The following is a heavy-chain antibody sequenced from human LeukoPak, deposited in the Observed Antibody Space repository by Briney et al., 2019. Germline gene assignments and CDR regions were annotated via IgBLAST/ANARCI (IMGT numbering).Heavy chain of an antibody. V-gene: IGHV3-7*04. CDR2: IKQDGSEK. CDR1: GFIFSNYW. D-gene: IGHD3-16*01. Sequence: QPGGSRRLSCSASGFIFSNYWMTWVRQAPGKGLEWVANIKQDGSEKYYVDSVKGRFTISRDNAKKSLYLQMNSLKAEDTAVYFCARDMIILQSWGQGTLVTASS. CDR3: ARDMIILQS. J-gene: IGHJ5*02.